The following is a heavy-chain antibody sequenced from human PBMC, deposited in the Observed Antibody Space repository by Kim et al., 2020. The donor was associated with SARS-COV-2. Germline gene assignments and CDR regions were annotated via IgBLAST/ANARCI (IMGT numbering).Heavy chain of an antibody. CDR2: IYYSGST. V-gene: IGHV4-31*03. CDR3: ARGSWGVVVAATSCGSGCWFDP. CDR1: GGSISSGGYY. Sequence: SETLSLTCTVSGGSISSGGYYWSWIRQHPGKGLEWIAYIYYSGSTYYNPSLKSRVTISVDTSKNQFSLKLSSVTAADTAVYYCARGSWGVVVAATSCGSGCWFDPWGQGTLVTVSS. J-gene: IGHJ5*02. D-gene: IGHD2-15*01.